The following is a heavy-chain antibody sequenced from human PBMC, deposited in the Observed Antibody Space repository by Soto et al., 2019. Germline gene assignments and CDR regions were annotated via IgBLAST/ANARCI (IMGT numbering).Heavy chain of an antibody. D-gene: IGHD4-17*01. V-gene: IGHV1-3*04. CDR2: INTGNDNT. J-gene: IGHJ5*02. Sequence: ASVKVSCKASGYSFSNFAIHWVRQAPGQRLEWMGWINTGNDNTKYSQNLQGRVTITRDTSTSTSYMEVSSLTSEDTAVYFCVAEIDDYADFNHWGQGTPVTVSS. CDR3: VAEIDDYADFNH. CDR1: GYSFSNFA.